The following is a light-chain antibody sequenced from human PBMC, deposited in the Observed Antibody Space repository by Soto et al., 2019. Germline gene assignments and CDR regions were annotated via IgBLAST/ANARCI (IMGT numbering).Light chain of an antibody. CDR1: QSVSNH. CDR3: QQSHSNIQDLT. Sequence: DIQMTQSPSSLSASVGDRVTITCRASQSVSNHLNWYQQKPGKAPKLLIYASSSLQSWVPSRFSGSGSGTDFTLTISSLQPEDFATYYCQQSHSNIQDLTFGGGTKVEIK. J-gene: IGKJ4*01. V-gene: IGKV1-39*01. CDR2: ASS.